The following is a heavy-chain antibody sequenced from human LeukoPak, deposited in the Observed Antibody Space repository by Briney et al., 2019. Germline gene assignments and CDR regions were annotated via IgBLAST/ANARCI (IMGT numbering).Heavy chain of an antibody. Sequence: ASVKVSCKASGYTFTGYFVHWVRQAPGQGLEWMGWINPNSGGTNYAQKFQGRVTLTRDTSISTAYMELIRLRFDDTAVYYCTRALARDNWFDPWGHGSLVTVSS. J-gene: IGHJ5*02. V-gene: IGHV1-2*02. CDR1: GYTFTGYF. CDR2: INPNSGGT. CDR3: TRALARDNWFDP.